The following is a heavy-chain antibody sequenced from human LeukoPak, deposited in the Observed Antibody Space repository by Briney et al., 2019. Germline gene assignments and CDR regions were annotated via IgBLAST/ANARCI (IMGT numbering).Heavy chain of an antibody. J-gene: IGHJ4*02. CDR3: ASGYSYGYTGY. Sequence: GASVKVSCKASGGTFSSYAISWVRQAPGQGLEWMGWINPNSGGTNYAQKFQGRVTMTRDTSISTAYMELSRLRSDDTAVYYCASGYSYGYTGYWGQGTLVTVSS. CDR1: GGTFSSYA. D-gene: IGHD5-18*01. CDR2: INPNSGGT. V-gene: IGHV1-2*02.